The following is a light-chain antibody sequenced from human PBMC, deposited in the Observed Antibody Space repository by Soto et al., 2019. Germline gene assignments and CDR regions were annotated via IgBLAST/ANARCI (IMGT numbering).Light chain of an antibody. CDR3: QQLNSYPRT. CDR1: QDINSY. J-gene: IGKJ1*01. Sequence: DIQLTQSPSFLSASVGDRVTITCRASQDINSYLAWYQQKPGKAPKLLIYAASTLQSAVPSRFSGGGSGTEFTLTISSLHPEDFATYYCQQLNSYPRTFGQGTKVEL. V-gene: IGKV1-9*01. CDR2: AAS.